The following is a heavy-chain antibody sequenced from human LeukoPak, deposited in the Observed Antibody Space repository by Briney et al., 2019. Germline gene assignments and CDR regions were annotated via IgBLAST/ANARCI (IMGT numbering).Heavy chain of an antibody. Sequence: PGRSLRLSCAASGFTFSSYGMHWVRQAPGKGLEWVAVISYDGSNKYYADSVKGRFTISRDNSKNTLYLQMNSLRAEDTAVYYCAKGSGSYYDYWGRGTLVTVSS. V-gene: IGHV3-30*18. J-gene: IGHJ4*02. CDR3: AKGSGSYYDY. CDR1: GFTFSSYG. D-gene: IGHD3-10*01. CDR2: ISYDGSNK.